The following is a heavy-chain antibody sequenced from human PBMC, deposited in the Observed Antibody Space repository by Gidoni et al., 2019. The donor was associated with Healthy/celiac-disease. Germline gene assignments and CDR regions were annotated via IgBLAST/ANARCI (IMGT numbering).Heavy chain of an antibody. CDR1: GGSFSGYY. V-gene: IGHV4-34*01. J-gene: IGHJ5*02. CDR3: ARGRDYYYGSGSYCNWFDP. D-gene: IGHD3-10*01. Sequence: QVQLQQWGAGLLKPSETLSLTCAVYGGSFSGYYWSWTRQPPGKGLEWIGEINHSGSTNYNPSLKSRVTISVDTSKNQFSLKLSSVTAADTAVYYCARGRDYYYGSGSYCNWFDPWGQGTLVTVSS. CDR2: INHSGST.